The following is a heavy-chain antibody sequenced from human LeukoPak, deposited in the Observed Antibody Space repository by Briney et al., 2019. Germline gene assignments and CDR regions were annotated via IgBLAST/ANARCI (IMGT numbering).Heavy chain of an antibody. V-gene: IGHV3-23*01. CDR1: GFRVSDYY. Sequence: GGSLRLSCAVSGFRVSDYYMSWVRQAPGKGLEWVSAISGSGHATYYADSVKGRFTIFRDNSKNTLYLQMNSLRAEDTAVYYCAKSQEDDSSGYYYSNFDYWGQGTLVTVSS. D-gene: IGHD3-22*01. J-gene: IGHJ4*02. CDR2: ISGSGHAT. CDR3: AKSQEDDSSGYYYSNFDY.